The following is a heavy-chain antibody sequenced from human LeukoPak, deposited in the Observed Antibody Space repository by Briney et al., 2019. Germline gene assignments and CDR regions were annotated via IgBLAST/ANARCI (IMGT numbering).Heavy chain of an antibody. D-gene: IGHD3-22*01. CDR2: IIPILGIA. J-gene: IGHJ3*02. Sequence: GASVKVSCKASGYTFTDYYMHWVRQAPGQGLEWMGRIIPILGIANYAQKFQGRVTITADKSTSTAYMELSSLRSEDTTVYYCARRTYYYDSSGYFDAFDIWGQGTMVTVSS. CDR3: ARRTYYYDSSGYFDAFDI. CDR1: GYTFTDYY. V-gene: IGHV1-69*02.